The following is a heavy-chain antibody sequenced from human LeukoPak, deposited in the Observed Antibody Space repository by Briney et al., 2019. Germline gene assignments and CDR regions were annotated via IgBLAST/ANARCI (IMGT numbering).Heavy chain of an antibody. Sequence: VASVKVSCKASGYPFTTYDINWVRQAPGQGLEWMGGIIPIFGTANYAQKFQGRVTITTDESTSTAYMELSSLRSEDTAVYYRARAIAARPDYYYYMDVWGKGTTVTVSS. CDR1: GYPFTTYD. CDR2: IIPIFGTA. V-gene: IGHV1-69*05. D-gene: IGHD6-6*01. CDR3: ARAIAARPDYYYYMDV. J-gene: IGHJ6*03.